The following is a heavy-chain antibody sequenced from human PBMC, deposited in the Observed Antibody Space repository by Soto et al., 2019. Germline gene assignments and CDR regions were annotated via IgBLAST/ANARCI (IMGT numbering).Heavy chain of an antibody. V-gene: IGHV3-33*01. D-gene: IGHD2-2*02. CDR1: GFTFSSYG. J-gene: IGHJ4*02. CDR3: ARDHLGEKAELLLYYFDY. Sequence: QVQLVESGGGVVQPGRSLRLSCAASGFTFSSYGMHWVRQAPGKGLEWVAVIWYDGRNKYYADSAKGRFTISRDNPKNTLYLQMTSLRAEDTAVYYCARDHLGEKAELLLYYFDYWGQGTLVTVSA. CDR2: IWYDGRNK.